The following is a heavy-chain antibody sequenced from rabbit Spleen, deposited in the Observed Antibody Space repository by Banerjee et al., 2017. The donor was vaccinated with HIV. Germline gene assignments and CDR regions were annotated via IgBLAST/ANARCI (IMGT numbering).Heavy chain of an antibody. V-gene: IGHV1S45*01. CDR3: ARLYNSGRYLDL. CDR1: GFSFSSSFD. CDR2: IDGGSSGRT. D-gene: IGHD4-1*01. J-gene: IGHJ3*01. Sequence: QEQLVESGGGLVKPEGSLKLSCTASGFSFSSSFDMSWVRQAPGKGLEWIAYIDGGSSGRTYYASWAKGRFTISKTSSTTVTLQMTSLTAADTATYFCARLYNSGRYLDLWGQGTLVTVS.